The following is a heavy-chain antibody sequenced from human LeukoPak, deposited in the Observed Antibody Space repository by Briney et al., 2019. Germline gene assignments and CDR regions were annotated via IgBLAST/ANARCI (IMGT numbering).Heavy chain of an antibody. CDR3: ARRVPATAHNWFDP. D-gene: IGHD2-2*01. V-gene: IGHV4-34*01. CDR2: INHSGST. Sequence: SETLSLTCAVYGGSFSGYYWSWIRQPPGKGLEWIGEINHSGSTNYNPSLKSRVTISVDTSKNQFSLKLSSVTAADTAVYYCARRVPATAHNWFDPWGQGTLVTVSS. CDR1: GGSFSGYY. J-gene: IGHJ5*02.